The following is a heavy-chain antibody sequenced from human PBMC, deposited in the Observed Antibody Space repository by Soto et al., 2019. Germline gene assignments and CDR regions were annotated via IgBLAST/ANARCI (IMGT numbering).Heavy chain of an antibody. J-gene: IGHJ6*02. CDR1: GGSITRGGYS. V-gene: IGHV4-30-2*01. D-gene: IGHD3-3*01. CDR2: IYDNGNT. Sequence: QLQLQESGSGLVKPSQTLSLMCDVSGGSITRGGYSWSWIRQLPGKGLEWLGYIYDNGNTYYNASLKSRVTISVDRSKNQFSLNLTSVTAADTAVDYCARWSPLYGMDVWGQGATVTVSS. CDR3: ARWSPLYGMDV.